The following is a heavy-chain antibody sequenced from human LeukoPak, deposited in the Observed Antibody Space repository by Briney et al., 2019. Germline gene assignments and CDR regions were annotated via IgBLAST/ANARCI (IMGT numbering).Heavy chain of an antibody. CDR2: IGRTPTYI. Sequence: GGSLRLSCAASGFTFSSYGVNWVRQAPGKRLEWVTSIGRTPTYIYYADSVKARFTISRDNAKDSLYLQMNCLRAEDTAVYYCARLTAYNHDYSGRYGLDVWGQGTTVTVSS. CDR3: ARLTAYNHDYSGRYGLDV. V-gene: IGHV3-21*01. CDR1: GFTFSSYG. J-gene: IGHJ6*02. D-gene: IGHD3-22*01.